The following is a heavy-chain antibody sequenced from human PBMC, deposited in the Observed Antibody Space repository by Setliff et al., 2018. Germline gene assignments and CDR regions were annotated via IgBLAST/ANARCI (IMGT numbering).Heavy chain of an antibody. D-gene: IGHD6-6*01. CDR2: ISTSGVST. V-gene: IGHV3-23*01. CDR3: ARGSYSSSF. CDR1: GFTFSSYA. J-gene: IGHJ4*02. Sequence: LRLSCAVSGFTFSSYAMSWVRQAPGKGLEWVSGISTSGVSTYYADSVKGRFTLSRDNSKNTLYLQMNSLRAEDTAVYYCARGSYSSSFGGQGTQVTVSS.